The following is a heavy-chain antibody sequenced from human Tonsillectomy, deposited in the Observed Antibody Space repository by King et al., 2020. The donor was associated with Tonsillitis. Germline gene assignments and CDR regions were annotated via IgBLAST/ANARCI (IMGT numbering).Heavy chain of an antibody. CDR1: GGTFSSYA. D-gene: IGHD3-22*01. CDR3: ARDLRGYDSSGWYFDY. V-gene: IGHV1-69*01. Sequence: QLVQSGAEVKKPGSSVKVSCKASGGTFSSYAISWVRQAPGQGLEWMGGCIPIFGTANYAQKLQGKVTITPYESTSTAYMELSSLRSEETAVYYCARDLRGYDSSGWYFDYWGQGTLVTVSS. J-gene: IGHJ4*02. CDR2: CIPIFGTA.